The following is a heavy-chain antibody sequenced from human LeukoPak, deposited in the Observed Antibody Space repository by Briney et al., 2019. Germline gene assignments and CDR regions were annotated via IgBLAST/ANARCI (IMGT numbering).Heavy chain of an antibody. CDR2: ISNMGSA. J-gene: IGHJ6*03. CDR1: GASINTND. CDR3: ARAVTGRDRLAYFYYLDV. Sequence: SETLSLTCAVSGASINTNDWNWIRESPGKGLECGGGISNMGSAHYNPSLKSRVTISRDTSKNQFSLTLRFVTAADTAVYYCARAVTGRDRLAYFYYLDVWGKGTRVTVSS. D-gene: IGHD6-19*01. V-gene: IGHV4-59*01.